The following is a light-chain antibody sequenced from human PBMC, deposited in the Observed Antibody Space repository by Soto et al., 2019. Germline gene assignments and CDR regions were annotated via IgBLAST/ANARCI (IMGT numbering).Light chain of an antibody. J-gene: IGKJ3*01. CDR3: QQYNNWPPIFT. Sequence: EIVMTQSPATLSVSPGERATLSCRASQTISSNLAWYQQKPGQAPRLLIYGASTRATGVPARFSGSGSGTEFTLTISSLQSEDFAVYYCQQYNNWPPIFTFGPGTKVHIK. CDR2: GAS. CDR1: QTISSN. V-gene: IGKV3-15*01.